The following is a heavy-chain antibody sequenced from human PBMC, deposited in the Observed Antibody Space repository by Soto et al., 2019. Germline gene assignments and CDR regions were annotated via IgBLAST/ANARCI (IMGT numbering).Heavy chain of an antibody. D-gene: IGHD6-13*01. Sequence: QVQLVQSGAEVKKPGSSVKVSCKASGGTFSSYAISWVRQAPGQGLEWMGGIIPIFGTANYAQKFQGRVTITADESTSTDYMEQSSLRSEDTAVYYCAREDKGYSSSWYRLGENWFDPWGQGTLVTVSS. CDR3: AREDKGYSSSWYRLGENWFDP. V-gene: IGHV1-69*01. J-gene: IGHJ5*02. CDR1: GGTFSSYA. CDR2: IIPIFGTA.